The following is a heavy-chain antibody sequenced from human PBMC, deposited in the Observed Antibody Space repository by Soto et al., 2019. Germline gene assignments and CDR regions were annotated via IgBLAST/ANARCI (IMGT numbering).Heavy chain of an antibody. J-gene: IGHJ5*02. CDR2: IYYSGST. V-gene: IGHV4-59*01. CDR3: ARVLRSPHPMESFWSGYTNWFDP. D-gene: IGHD3-3*01. CDR1: GGSISSYY. Sequence: QVQLQESGPGLVKPSETLSLTCTVSGGSISSYYWSWIRQPPGKGLEWIGYIYYSGSTNYNPSLKRRVTISVDTSKNQLSLKLSSVTAADTAVYYCARVLRSPHPMESFWSGYTNWFDPWGQGTLVTVSS.